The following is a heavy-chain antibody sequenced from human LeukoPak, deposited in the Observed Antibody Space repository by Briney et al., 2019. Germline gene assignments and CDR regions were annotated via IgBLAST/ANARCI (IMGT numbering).Heavy chain of an antibody. D-gene: IGHD6-19*01. J-gene: IGHJ6*03. V-gene: IGHV4-39*01. CDR3: ARRAVAGSGVYYYYYMDV. CDR2: IYYSGST. Sequence: PSETQSLTCTVSGGSISSSSYYWGWIRQPPGKGLEWIGSIYYSGSTYYNPSLKSRVTISVDTSKNQFSLKLSSVTAADTAVYYCARRAVAGSGVYYYYYMDVWGKGTTVTVSS. CDR1: GGSISSSSYY.